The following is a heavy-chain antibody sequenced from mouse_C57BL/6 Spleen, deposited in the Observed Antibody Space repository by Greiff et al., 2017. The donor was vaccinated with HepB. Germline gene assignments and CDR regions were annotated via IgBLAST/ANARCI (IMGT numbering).Heavy chain of an antibody. V-gene: IGHV14-4*01. J-gene: IGHJ2*01. CDR3: TRPRGNYPFDY. Sequence: VQLQQSGAELVRPGASVKLSCTASGFNIKDDYMHWVKQRPEQGLEWIGWIDPENGDTEYASKFQGKATITADTSSNTAYLQLSSLTSEDTAVYYCTRPRGNYPFDYWGQGTTLTVSS. CDR1: GFNIKDDY. CDR2: IDPENGDT. D-gene: IGHD2-1*01.